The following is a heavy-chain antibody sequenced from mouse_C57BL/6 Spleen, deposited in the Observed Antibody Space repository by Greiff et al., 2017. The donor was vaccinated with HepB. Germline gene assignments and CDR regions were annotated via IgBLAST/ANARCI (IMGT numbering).Heavy chain of an antibody. V-gene: IGHV5-4*01. D-gene: IGHD4-1*02. CDR3: ARAPPTGFSWFAY. CDR2: ISDGGSYT. J-gene: IGHJ3*01. Sequence: EVQLVESGGGLVKPGGSLKLSCAASGFTFSSYAMSWVRQTPEKRLEWVATISDGGSYTYYPDNVKGRFTISRDNAKNNLYLQMSHLKSEDTAMYYCARAPPTGFSWFAYWGQGTLVTVSA. CDR1: GFTFSSYA.